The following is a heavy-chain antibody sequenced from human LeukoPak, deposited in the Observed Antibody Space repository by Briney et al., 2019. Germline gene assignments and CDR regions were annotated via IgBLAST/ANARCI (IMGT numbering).Heavy chain of an antibody. CDR3: ASENCSGTSCSSFDY. V-gene: IGHV4-39*01. CDR2: IFYSGTT. J-gene: IGHJ4*02. D-gene: IGHD2-2*01. CDR1: GGSISSRSYY. Sequence: SEPLSLTCTVSGGSISSRSYYWGWIRQPPGKGLEWIGSIFYSGTTYYNPSLKSRVTISVDTSKNQFSLRLSSVTAADTAVYYCASENCSGTSCSSFDYWGQGTLVTVSS.